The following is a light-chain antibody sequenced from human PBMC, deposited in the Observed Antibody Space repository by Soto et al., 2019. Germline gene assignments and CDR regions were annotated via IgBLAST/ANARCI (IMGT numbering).Light chain of an antibody. Sequence: DIEMTQSPSSLSASVGDRVTITCRASQGISNYLAWYQQKPGKVPKLLIYAAYTLQSGVPSRFSGSGSGTEFTLTISSLQPEDVATYYCQKYNDAPRTFGPGTKVDIK. J-gene: IGKJ3*01. CDR1: QGISNY. V-gene: IGKV1-27*01. CDR2: AAY. CDR3: QKYNDAPRT.